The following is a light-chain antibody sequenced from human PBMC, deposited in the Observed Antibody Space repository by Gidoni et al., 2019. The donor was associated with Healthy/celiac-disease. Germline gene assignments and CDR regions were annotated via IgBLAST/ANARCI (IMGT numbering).Light chain of an antibody. J-gene: IGKJ5*01. CDR2: KAS. Sequence: IQMTQSPSTLSASVGDRVTITCRASQSIRSWLAWYQQKPGKAPKLLIYKASSLESGVPSRFSGSGSGTEFTLTISSLQPDDFATYYCQQYNSYSPSITFGQGTRLEIK. CDR1: QSIRSW. CDR3: QQYNSYSPSIT. V-gene: IGKV1-5*03.